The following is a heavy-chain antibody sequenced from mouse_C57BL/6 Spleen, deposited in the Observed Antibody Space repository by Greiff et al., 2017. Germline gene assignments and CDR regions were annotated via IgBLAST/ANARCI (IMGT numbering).Heavy chain of an antibody. J-gene: IGHJ2*01. CDR3: ARFPITTVVAKDY. D-gene: IGHD1-1*01. CDR1: GYTFTSYW. V-gene: IGHV1-64*01. CDR2: IYPNSGST. Sequence: QVQLQQPGAELVKPGASVKLSCKASGYTFTSYWMHWVKQRPGQGLEWIGMIYPNSGSTNYNEKFKSKATLTVDKSSSTAYMQLSSLTSADSAVYNCARFPITTVVAKDYWGQGTTLTVSS.